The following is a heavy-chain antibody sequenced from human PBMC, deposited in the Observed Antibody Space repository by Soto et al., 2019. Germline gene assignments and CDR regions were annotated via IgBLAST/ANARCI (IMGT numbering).Heavy chain of an antibody. Sequence: GSGPTLVNPTQTLTLTCAFSGFSLSTDGMCVSWIRQPPGKALEWLALIDWEDDKYYNASLKTRLTISKDTSKSQVVLTMTNMDPEDTASYYCARAAFYYDVGGSYQGYYLDYWGQGTLVTVSS. V-gene: IGHV2-70*01. CDR1: GFSLSTDGMC. J-gene: IGHJ4*02. CDR3: ARAAFYYDVGGSYQGYYLDY. CDR2: IDWEDDK. D-gene: IGHD3-22*01.